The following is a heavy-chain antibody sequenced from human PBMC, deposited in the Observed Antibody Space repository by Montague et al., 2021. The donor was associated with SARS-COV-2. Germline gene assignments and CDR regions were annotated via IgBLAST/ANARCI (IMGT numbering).Heavy chain of an antibody. J-gene: IGHJ5*02. V-gene: IGHV4-4*02. CDR1: GASISQAFW. D-gene: IGHD6-13*01. CDR3: ASHPVWQQLIT. CDR2: THHTGGT. Sequence: SETLSLTCSVPGASISQAFWWSWVRQPPGKGLERVAETHHTGGTNYNPPLASRVTISLDYSNNQVPLMRSSVTAADTAMYYCASHPVWQQLITWGQGTLVSVSP.